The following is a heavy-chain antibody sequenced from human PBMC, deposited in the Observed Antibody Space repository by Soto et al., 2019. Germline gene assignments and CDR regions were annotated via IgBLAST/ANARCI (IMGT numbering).Heavy chain of an antibody. CDR1: GFDFSDYY. CDR2: ISSTSAYT. CDR3: ARDPSRRSPPDY. J-gene: IGHJ4*02. Sequence: QVQVVESGGGLVKPGGSVRLSCVAAGFDFSDYYMPWFRQAPGKAPEWVSSISSTSAYTKYADSVKGRFTISRDNAKNSVYLQMDSLRGEDTAVYYCARDPSRRSPPDYWGQGTLVTGSS. V-gene: IGHV3-11*05.